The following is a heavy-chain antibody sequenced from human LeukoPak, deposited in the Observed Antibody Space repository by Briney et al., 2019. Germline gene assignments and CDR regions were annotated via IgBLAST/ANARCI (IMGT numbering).Heavy chain of an antibody. CDR2: INSDGSST. Sequence: PGGSLRLSCAASGFTFSSYWMHWVRQAPGKGLVWVSRINSDGSSTSYADSVKGRFTISRDNAKNTLYLQMNSLRAEDTAVYYCASTYVVVTAVHDAFHIWGQGTMVTVSS. CDR1: GFTFSSYW. V-gene: IGHV3-74*01. CDR3: ASTYVVVTAVHDAFHI. J-gene: IGHJ3*02. D-gene: IGHD2-21*02.